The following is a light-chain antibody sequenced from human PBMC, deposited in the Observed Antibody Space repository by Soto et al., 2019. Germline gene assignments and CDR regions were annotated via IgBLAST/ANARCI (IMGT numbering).Light chain of an antibody. J-gene: IGLJ2*01. CDR3: TSYITSTTLDVI. CDR1: SSDVGVYKY. CDR2: EVS. Sequence: QSALTQPASVSGSPGQSITISCTETSSDVGVYKYVSWYQQHPGKAPKLMIYEVSNRPSGVSNRFSGSKSGNTASLTISGLQAEDEADYYCTSYITSTTLDVIFGGGTKLTVL. V-gene: IGLV2-14*01.